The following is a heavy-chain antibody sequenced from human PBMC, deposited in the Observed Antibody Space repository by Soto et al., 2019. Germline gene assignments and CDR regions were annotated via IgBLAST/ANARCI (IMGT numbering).Heavy chain of an antibody. CDR3: DRDGLRFLEWESY. J-gene: IGHJ4*02. Sequence: SETLSLTCTVSGGSIRRGEDDWSWIRQPPGKGREWIGYIYYSGSTYYNPSLKSRVTISVDTSKNQLSLNMRSVTAADTDVYYCDRDGLRFLEWESYWGQGTLVT. CDR1: GGSIRRGEDD. V-gene: IGHV4-30-4*01. CDR2: IYYSGST. D-gene: IGHD3-3*01.